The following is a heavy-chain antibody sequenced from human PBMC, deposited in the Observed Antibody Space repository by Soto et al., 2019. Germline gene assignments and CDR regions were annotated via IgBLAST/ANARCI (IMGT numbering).Heavy chain of an antibody. CDR3: ARGVTVFGLVSRFWFDP. D-gene: IGHD3-3*01. CDR2: IYNSGIT. Sequence: QVLLQESGPGLVKSSQTLSLTCTVSGGSISSGDYSWSWVRQSPGKGLEWIGHIYNSGITYYNPSLTTRFVISIDTSRNQFSLRLNSLTAADRAVYFCARGVTVFGLVSRFWFDPWGQGTVVTVSS. CDR1: GGSISSGDYS. V-gene: IGHV4-30-4*01. J-gene: IGHJ5*02.